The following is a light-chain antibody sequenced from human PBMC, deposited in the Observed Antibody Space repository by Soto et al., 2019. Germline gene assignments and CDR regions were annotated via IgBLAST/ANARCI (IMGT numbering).Light chain of an antibody. V-gene: IGKV3-11*01. Sequence: EIVVTQSPATLSLSPGERATLSCRTSQSVSSSLAWYQHKPGQAPRLLIYDASNRATGIPARFSGSGSGTDFTLTISSLQPEDCAVYYCQQRSYLFTFGGGTKVGIK. CDR1: QSVSSS. CDR3: QQRSYLFT. CDR2: DAS. J-gene: IGKJ4*01.